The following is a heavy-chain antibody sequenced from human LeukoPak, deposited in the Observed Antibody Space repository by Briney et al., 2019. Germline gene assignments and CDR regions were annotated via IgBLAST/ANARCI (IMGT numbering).Heavy chain of an antibody. Sequence: GGSLRLSCAASGFTVSNTYMSWVRQAPGKGLEWVSIIYSDGRTYYADSVKGRFTISRDNSKNTMYLQMNSLRAEDTAVYYCARDRGSGWHTFDSWGQGTLVTVSS. V-gene: IGHV3-53*01. CDR3: ARDRGSGWHTFDS. CDR1: GFTVSNTY. CDR2: IYSDGRT. D-gene: IGHD6-19*01. J-gene: IGHJ4*02.